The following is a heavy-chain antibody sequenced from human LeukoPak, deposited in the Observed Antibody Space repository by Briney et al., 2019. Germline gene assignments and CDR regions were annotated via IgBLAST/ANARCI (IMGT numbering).Heavy chain of an antibody. CDR2: ISYDGSNK. J-gene: IGHJ4*02. D-gene: IGHD1-26*01. CDR1: GFTFSSYA. Sequence: GGSLRLSCAASGFTFSSYAMSWVRQAPGKGLEWVAVISYDGSNKYYADSVKGRFTTSRDNSKNTLYLQMNSLRAEDTAVYYCAKDREVSLYYFDYWGQGTLVTVSS. V-gene: IGHV3-30*18. CDR3: AKDREVSLYYFDY.